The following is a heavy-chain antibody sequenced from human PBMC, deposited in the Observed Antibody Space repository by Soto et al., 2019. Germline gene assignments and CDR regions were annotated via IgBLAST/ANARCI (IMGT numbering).Heavy chain of an antibody. D-gene: IGHD3-22*01. Sequence: GGSLRLSCAASGFTFSSYAVSWVRQAPGKGPEWISSISGSGSTIYYADSVKGRFTISRDNSKNTLYLQMSSLRAEDTAVYYCAKVFYYYDSSGYYYFDYWGQGTLVTVYS. CDR2: ISGSGSTI. CDR3: AKVFYYYDSSGYYYFDY. V-gene: IGHV3-23*01. CDR1: GFTFSSYA. J-gene: IGHJ4*02.